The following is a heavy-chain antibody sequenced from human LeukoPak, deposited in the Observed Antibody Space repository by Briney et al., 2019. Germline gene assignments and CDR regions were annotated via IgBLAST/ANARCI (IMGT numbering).Heavy chain of an antibody. V-gene: IGHV1-8*03. CDR2: MNPYSGDR. Sequence: ASVTVSCKTSGYTFTTYHINWVRQVTGQGLEWLGWMNPYSGDRGYAQKFQGRLSITSDASISTAYMELSSLKSDDTAVYFCARTTSLTASGYDCWGQGTLVSVSA. CDR1: GYTFTTYH. J-gene: IGHJ4*02. D-gene: IGHD4-17*01. CDR3: ARTTSLTASGYDC.